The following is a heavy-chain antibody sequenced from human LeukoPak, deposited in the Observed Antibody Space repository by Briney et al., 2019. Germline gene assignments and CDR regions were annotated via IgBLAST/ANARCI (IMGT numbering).Heavy chain of an antibody. V-gene: IGHV4-39*01. CDR1: GGSLGRSNTY. CDR3: ARHRGGGGYHYMDV. D-gene: IGHD2-21*01. CDR2: ILHSGYT. Sequence: SDTLSLTCTVSGGSLGRSNTYWGWIRQTPGKGLEWLGTILHSGYTYNNPSLKSRVTMSVDSSKNQFSLSLSSVTAADTAVYVCARHRGGGGYHYMDVWGKGTTVIVSS. J-gene: IGHJ6*03.